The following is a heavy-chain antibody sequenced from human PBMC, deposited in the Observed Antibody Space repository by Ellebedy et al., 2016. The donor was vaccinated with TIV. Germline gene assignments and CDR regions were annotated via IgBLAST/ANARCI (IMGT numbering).Heavy chain of an antibody. Sequence: GESLKISXAASGFTFSTYWMSWVRQAPGKGLEWVANIKQDGSEKYYVDSMKGRFTISRDNAKNSLYLQMNSLRAEDTAVYYCARLHKTVPGTWDCWGQGTPVTVSS. CDR2: IKQDGSEK. CDR1: GFTFSTYW. V-gene: IGHV3-7*01. J-gene: IGHJ4*02. CDR3: ARLHKTVPGTWDC. D-gene: IGHD6-13*01.